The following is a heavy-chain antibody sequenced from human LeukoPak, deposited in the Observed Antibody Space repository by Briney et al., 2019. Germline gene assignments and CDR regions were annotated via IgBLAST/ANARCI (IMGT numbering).Heavy chain of an antibody. V-gene: IGHV3-9*03. Sequence: GRSLRLSCAASGFTFDDYAMHWVRQAPGKGLEWVSGISWNSGSIGYADSVKGRFTISRDNAKNSLYLQMNSLRAEDMALYYCAKDISPAYSGSALGAFDIWGQGTMVTVSS. CDR3: AKDISPAYSGSALGAFDI. CDR2: ISWNSGSI. J-gene: IGHJ3*02. D-gene: IGHD1-26*01. CDR1: GFTFDDYA.